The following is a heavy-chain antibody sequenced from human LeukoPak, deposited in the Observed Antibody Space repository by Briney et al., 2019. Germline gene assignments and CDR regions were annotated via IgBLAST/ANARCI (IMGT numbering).Heavy chain of an antibody. CDR3: ARASETHDAFDI. J-gene: IGHJ3*02. V-gene: IGHV1-2*04. CDR2: INPNSGGT. CDR1: GYTFTGYY. Sequence: ASVTVSCKASGYTFTGYYMHWVRQAPGQGLEWMGWINPNSGGTNYAQKFQGWVTVTRDTSISTAYMELSRLRSDDTAVYYCARASETHDAFDIWGQGTMVTVSS.